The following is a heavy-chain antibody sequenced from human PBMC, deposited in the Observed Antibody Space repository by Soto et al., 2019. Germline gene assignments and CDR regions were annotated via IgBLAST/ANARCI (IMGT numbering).Heavy chain of an antibody. CDR3: ARISNEFGGNVAFDY. CDR2: IHYNGIT. D-gene: IGHD2-15*01. V-gene: IGHV4-59*01. Sequence: PSETLSLTCTVSGASISGYYWIWIRQPPGKGLEGIAYIHYNGITNYNPSLKSRVIISLDTSKDQVSLNLSSVTAADTAVYYCARISNEFGGNVAFDYWGYGTLVTVSS. CDR1: GASISGYY. J-gene: IGHJ4*01.